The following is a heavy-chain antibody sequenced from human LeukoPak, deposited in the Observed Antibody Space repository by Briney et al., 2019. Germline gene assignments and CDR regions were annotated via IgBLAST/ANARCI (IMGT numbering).Heavy chain of an antibody. CDR2: ISGSGGST. Sequence: SGGSLRLSCAASGFTFSGYAMSWVRQAPGKGLEWVSSISGSGGSTYYADSVKGRFTISRDNAKTSLYLQMNSLRAEDTATYYCARATRWFDYWGQGTLVTVSA. J-gene: IGHJ4*02. CDR3: ARATRWFDY. D-gene: IGHD2-2*01. V-gene: IGHV3-23*01. CDR1: GFTFSGYA.